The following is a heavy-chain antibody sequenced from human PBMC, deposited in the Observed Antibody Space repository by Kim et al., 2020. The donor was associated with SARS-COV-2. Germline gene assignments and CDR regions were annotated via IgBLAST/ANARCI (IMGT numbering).Heavy chain of an antibody. D-gene: IGHD6-19*01. V-gene: IGHV3-73*01. J-gene: IGHJ6*03. CDR1: GFTFSGSA. Sequence: GGSLRLSCAASGFTFSGSAMHWVRQASGKGLEWVGRIRSKANSYATAYAASVKGRFTISRDDSKNTAYLQMNSLKTEDTAVYYCTSSLGMYSSGWYSSETTPYKADLYYYYYMDVWGKGTTVTVSS. CDR3: TSSLGMYSSGWYSSETTPYKADLYYYYYMDV. CDR2: IRSKANSYAT.